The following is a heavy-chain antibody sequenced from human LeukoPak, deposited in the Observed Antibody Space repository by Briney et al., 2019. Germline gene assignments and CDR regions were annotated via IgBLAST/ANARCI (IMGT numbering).Heavy chain of an antibody. CDR1: GYTFTGYY. J-gene: IGHJ3*02. V-gene: IGHV1-2*02. CDR2: VDPCSGGT. D-gene: IGHD3-22*01. Sequence: ASVKVSCKASGYTFTGYYIHWVRQAPGQGLEWMGWVDPCSGGTNYAQNFQGRVTMTSDTSINTDHMELTRLRSNDTAMYYCARDFISMIVGDAFDMWAQGTMITVSS. CDR3: ARDFISMIVGDAFDM.